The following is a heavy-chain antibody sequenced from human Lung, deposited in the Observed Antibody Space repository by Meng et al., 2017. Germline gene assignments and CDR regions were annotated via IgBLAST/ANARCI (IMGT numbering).Heavy chain of an antibody. CDR3: TRGPTTMAHDFDY. CDR2: INHSGST. CDR1: GGSFSDYC. D-gene: IGHD4-11*01. V-gene: IGHV4-34*01. Sequence: QGQLQQGDAGRCKPSGTLPRTCVVVGGSFSDYCLSWIRQPPGKGLEWIGEINHSGSTNYNPSLESRATISVDTSQNNLSLKLSSVTAADSAVYYCTRGPTTMAHDFDYWGQGTLVTVSS. J-gene: IGHJ4*02.